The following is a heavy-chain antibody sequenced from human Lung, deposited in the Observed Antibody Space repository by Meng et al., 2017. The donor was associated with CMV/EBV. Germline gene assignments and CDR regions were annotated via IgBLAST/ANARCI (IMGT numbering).Heavy chain of an antibody. J-gene: IGHJ4*02. CDR2: IYYSGRT. CDR3: ARDRHTWFHFDN. V-gene: IGHV4-31*02. D-gene: IGHD2-21*01. CDR1: GGSMTNGNYK. Sequence: TVSGGSMTNGNYKWTWIRQHPGKGLEWIGDIYYSGRTNYYPSLSSRVSMSVDTSKKQFSLRLSSVTAADTAMYYCARDRHTWFHFDNWGQGTLVTVSS.